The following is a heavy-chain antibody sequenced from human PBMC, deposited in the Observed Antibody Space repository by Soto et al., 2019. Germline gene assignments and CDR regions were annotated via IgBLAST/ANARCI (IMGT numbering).Heavy chain of an antibody. D-gene: IGHD2-2*02. V-gene: IGHV4-30-4*01. CDR1: GGSISSGDYY. Sequence: KPSETLSLTCTVSGGSISSGDYYWSWIRQPPGKGLEWIGYIYYSGSTYYNPSLKSRVTISVDTSKNQFSLKLSSVTAADTAVYYCARDGVYCSSTSCYRHWGQGTLVTVSS. CDR3: ARDGVYCSSTSCYRH. CDR2: IYYSGST. J-gene: IGHJ4*02.